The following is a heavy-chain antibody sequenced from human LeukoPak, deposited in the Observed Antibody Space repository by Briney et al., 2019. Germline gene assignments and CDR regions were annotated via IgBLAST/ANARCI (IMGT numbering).Heavy chain of an antibody. Sequence: GGSLRLSCAASGFSFGIYGMRWVRQAPGRGLEWVAFIWADGTREFYADSVRGRFTVSRDNSNNTLYLHMTSLSAEDTALYYCARDRNYYFDYCGQGTLLSVSS. D-gene: IGHD1-7*01. CDR3: ARDRNYYFDY. CDR1: GFSFGIYG. V-gene: IGHV3-33*01. J-gene: IGHJ4*02. CDR2: IWADGTRE.